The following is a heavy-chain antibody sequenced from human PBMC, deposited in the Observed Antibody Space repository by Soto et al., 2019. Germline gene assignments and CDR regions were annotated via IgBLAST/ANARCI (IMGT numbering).Heavy chain of an antibody. CDR2: IYYSGST. D-gene: IGHD2-15*01. CDR1: VGSISSYY. CDR3: ARSGVVAAKNWFDT. J-gene: IGHJ5*02. Sequence: AETLSLTCTFSVGSISSYYWTWFLQPPGKGLEWIGYIYYSGSTNYNPSLKSRVTISVDTSKNQFSLKLSSVTAADTAVYYCARSGVVAAKNWFDTWGQGTLVTVYS. V-gene: IGHV4-59*01.